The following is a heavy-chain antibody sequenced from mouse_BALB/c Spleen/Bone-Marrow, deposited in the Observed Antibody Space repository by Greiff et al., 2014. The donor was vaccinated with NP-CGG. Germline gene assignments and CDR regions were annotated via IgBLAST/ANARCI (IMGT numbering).Heavy chain of an antibody. V-gene: IGHV2-6-7*01. CDR3: ARDRYGSSWAWFAY. Sequence: QVQLQQSGPGLVAPSQSLSITCTVSGFSLTDYGVNWVRQPPGKGLEWLGMIWGDGSTDYNSALKSRLSISKDNSKSQVFFKMNSLQTDDTARYYCARDRYGSSWAWFAYWGQGTLVTVSA. D-gene: IGHD1-1*01. CDR2: IWGDGST. J-gene: IGHJ3*01. CDR1: GFSLTDYG.